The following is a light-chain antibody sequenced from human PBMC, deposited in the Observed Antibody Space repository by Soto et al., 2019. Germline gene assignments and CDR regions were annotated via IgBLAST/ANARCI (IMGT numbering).Light chain of an antibody. J-gene: IGLJ1*01. V-gene: IGLV2-14*01. CDR1: SSDVGGYNY. Sequence: QSVLTQPASVSGSPGQSITISCTGTSSDVGGYNYVSWYQQHPGKAPKLMIYEVSNRPSGVSNRFSGSKSGNTASLAISGLQAEDEADYSCRSYTSSSTLNVFGTGTKVTVL. CDR3: RSYTSSSTLNV. CDR2: EVS.